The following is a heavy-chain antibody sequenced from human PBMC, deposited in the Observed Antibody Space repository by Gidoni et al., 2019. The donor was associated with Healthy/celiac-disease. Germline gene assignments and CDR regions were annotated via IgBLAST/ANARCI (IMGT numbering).Heavy chain of an antibody. CDR1: GGTFSSYA. J-gene: IGHJ4*02. CDR2: ISPIFGTE. D-gene: IGHD3-22*01. CDR3: ARSNYYDSSGYPKPYYFDY. Sequence: QVQLVQSGAEVKQPGFSVKVSCKASGGTFSSYAISWVRQAHGQGLEWMGGISPIFGTENYEQKFQGRVTITADESTSTAYMGLSSLRSEDTAVYYCARSNYYDSSGYPKPYYFDYWGQGTLVTVSS. V-gene: IGHV1-69*01.